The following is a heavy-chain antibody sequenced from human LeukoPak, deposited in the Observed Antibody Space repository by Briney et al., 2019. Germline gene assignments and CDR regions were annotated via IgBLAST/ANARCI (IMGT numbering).Heavy chain of an antibody. D-gene: IGHD3-22*01. V-gene: IGHV1-69*05. J-gene: IGHJ4*02. CDR2: IIPIFGTA. CDR3: ARSPHYYDSSGYYYFDY. Sequence: ASVKVSCKASGGTFSSYAISWVRQAPGQGLEWMGGIIPIFGTANYAQKFQGRVTITTDESTSTAYMELSSLRSEDTAVYYCARSPHYYDSSGYYYFDYWGQGTLVNVSS. CDR1: GGTFSSYA.